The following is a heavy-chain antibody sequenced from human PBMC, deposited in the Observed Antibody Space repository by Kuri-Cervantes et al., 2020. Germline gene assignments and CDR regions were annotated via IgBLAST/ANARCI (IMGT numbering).Heavy chain of an antibody. J-gene: IGHJ4*02. V-gene: IGHV3-11*04. Sequence: GESLKISCAASGFTFSDYYMNWIRQAPGKGLEWVSYISSSGSTIYYADSVKGRFTISRDNAKNTLYLQMNSLRAEDTALYYCARVSGTYSYNAFDYWGQGTLVTVSS. CDR2: ISSSGSTI. CDR3: ARVSGTYSYNAFDY. CDR1: GFTFSDYY. D-gene: IGHD3-3*01.